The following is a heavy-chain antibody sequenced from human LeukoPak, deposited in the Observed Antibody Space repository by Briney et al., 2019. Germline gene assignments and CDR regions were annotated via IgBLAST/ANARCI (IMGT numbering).Heavy chain of an antibody. CDR3: ARETLMITFGGFIVPTPDC. V-gene: IGHV1-2*02. D-gene: IGHD3-16*02. CDR2: INPNSGAT. J-gene: IGHJ4*02. CDR1: GYTFTGYF. Sequence: ASVKVSCKASGYTFTGYFLHWVRQAPGQGLEWMGWINPNSGATNSAPNFQGRVTMTRDTSISTAYMELTSLTSDDAAVYYCARETLMITFGGFIVPTPDCWGQGTLVTVSS.